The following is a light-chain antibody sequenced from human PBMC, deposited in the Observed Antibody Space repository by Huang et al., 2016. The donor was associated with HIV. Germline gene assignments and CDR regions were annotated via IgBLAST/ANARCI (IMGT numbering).Light chain of an antibody. V-gene: IGKV3-15*01. CDR1: QTISSN. J-gene: IGKJ2*01. Sequence: EIVMTQSPATLSASPGERATLSCRASQTISSNLAWYQQKPGQAPRLLIDDASTRVTSIPARFSGSGSGTEFTLTISSLQSEDVAVYYCQQYYNWPLYTFGQGTKLEIK. CDR3: QQYYNWPLYT. CDR2: DAS.